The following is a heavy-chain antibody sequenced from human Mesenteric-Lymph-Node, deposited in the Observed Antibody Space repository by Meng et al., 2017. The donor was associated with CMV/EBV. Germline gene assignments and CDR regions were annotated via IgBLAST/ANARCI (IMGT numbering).Heavy chain of an antibody. V-gene: IGHV3-21*01. Sequence: GGSLRLSCAASGFTFSSYSMNWVRQAPGKGLEWVSSISYSNNYIYYADSMKGRFTISRDNAKNSLYLQMNTLRAEDTAVYYCARDPGDCSGSSCYSDWYFYLWGRGSLVTVSA. CDR3: ARDPGDCSGSSCYSDWYFYL. D-gene: IGHD2-15*01. CDR1: GFTFSSYS. J-gene: IGHJ2*01. CDR2: ISYSNNYI.